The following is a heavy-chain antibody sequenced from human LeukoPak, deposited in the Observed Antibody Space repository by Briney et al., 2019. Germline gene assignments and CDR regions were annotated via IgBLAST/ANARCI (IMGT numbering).Heavy chain of an antibody. CDR3: ARLETSVTEHNWFDP. Sequence: SETLSLTCTVSGASISSSAYYWGWIRQPPGKGLEWIGSIGGSNYYRGSTYYNPSLKSRVTIHVDTSKDQFSLKLSSVTAADTAVYYCARLETSVTEHNWFDPWGQGTLVAVSS. J-gene: IGHJ5*02. V-gene: IGHV4-39*01. CDR1: GASISSSAYY. D-gene: IGHD4-17*01. CDR2: IGGSNYYRGST.